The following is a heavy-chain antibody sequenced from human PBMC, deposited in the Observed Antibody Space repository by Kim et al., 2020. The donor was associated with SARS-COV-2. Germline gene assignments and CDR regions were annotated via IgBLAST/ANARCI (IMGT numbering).Heavy chain of an antibody. J-gene: IGHJ4*02. CDR2: IYPDGYP. Sequence: GGSLRLSCAASGFTVSSYVMSWVRQTPGKGLEWVSLIYPDGYPYYADSVKGRFTISRDTSESTLYLQMNSLRADDTAVYYCGGLEFGDDYWGQGTRGTVS. CDR1: GFTVSSYV. V-gene: IGHV3-53*01. CDR3: GGLEFGDDY. D-gene: IGHD4-17*01.